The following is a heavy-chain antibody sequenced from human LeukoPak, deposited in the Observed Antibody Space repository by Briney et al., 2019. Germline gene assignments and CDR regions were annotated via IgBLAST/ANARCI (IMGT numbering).Heavy chain of an antibody. Sequence: ASVKVSCKASGYSFTSHDISWLRQASGQGLEWMGWVSPNSGNTRYAQKFQGRVTMTRDPSTSTAYMELSSLLSDDTAMYYCATGAGVVGENWGQGTLVIVSS. V-gene: IGHV1-8*01. D-gene: IGHD2-15*01. J-gene: IGHJ4*02. CDR2: VSPNSGNT. CDR1: GYSFTSHD. CDR3: ATGAGVVGEN.